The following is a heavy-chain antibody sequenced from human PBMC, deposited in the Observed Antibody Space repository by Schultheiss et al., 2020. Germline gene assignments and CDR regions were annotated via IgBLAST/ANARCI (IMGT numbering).Heavy chain of an antibody. CDR1: GFTFSSYW. Sequence: GGSLRLSCAASGFTFSSYWMHWVRQAPGKGLVWVSRINSDGSSTSYADSVKGRFTISRDNAKNTLYLQMNSLRAEDTAVYYCARDSPRWLQEQVYFDYWGQGTLVTVAS. CDR3: ARDSPRWLQEQVYFDY. V-gene: IGHV3-74*01. D-gene: IGHD5-24*01. CDR2: INSDGSST. J-gene: IGHJ4*02.